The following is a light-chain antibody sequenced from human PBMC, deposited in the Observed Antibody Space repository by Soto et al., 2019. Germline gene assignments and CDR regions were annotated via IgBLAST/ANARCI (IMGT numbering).Light chain of an antibody. Sequence: DIQMTQFPSTLSASVGDRVTITCRASQTTNTWVAWYQQKPATAPELLIYDDSSLKGGVPSRFHDSGSGTEVTLTISSLQPEDLAKYYCQQYIRYPSTVGQGTKVEIK. V-gene: IGKV1-5*01. J-gene: IGKJ2*01. CDR2: DDS. CDR3: QQYIRYPST. CDR1: QTTNTW.